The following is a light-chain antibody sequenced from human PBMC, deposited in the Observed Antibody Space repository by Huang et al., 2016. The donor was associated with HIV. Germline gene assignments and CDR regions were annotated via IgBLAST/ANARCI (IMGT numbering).Light chain of an antibody. V-gene: IGKV3-11*01. CDR2: DSS. CDR3: QHRGNWPPIT. Sequence: EIVLTQSPATLSLSPGERATLSCRASQNVGSFLAWYQQKPGQAPRPLIYDSSNRATGIPARFSGSGCGTDFSLIISSLEPEDFAVYFCQHRGNWPPITFGQGTRLEIK. CDR1: QNVGSF. J-gene: IGKJ5*01.